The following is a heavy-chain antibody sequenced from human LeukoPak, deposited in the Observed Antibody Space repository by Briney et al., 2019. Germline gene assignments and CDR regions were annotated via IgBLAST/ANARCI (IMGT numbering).Heavy chain of an antibody. CDR1: GYTFTGYY. J-gene: IGHJ4*02. Sequence: ASVKVSCKASGYTFTGYYMNWVRQAPGQGLEWMGWINPDSGGTHYAQKFQGRVTMTRDTSISTAYMELSRLRSDETAVYYCARGSAGRPYYFDYWGQGTLVTVSS. CDR2: INPDSGGT. CDR3: ARGSAGRPYYFDY. V-gene: IGHV1-2*02.